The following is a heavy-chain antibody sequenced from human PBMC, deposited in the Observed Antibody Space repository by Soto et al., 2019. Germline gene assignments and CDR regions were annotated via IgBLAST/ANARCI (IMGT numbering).Heavy chain of an antibody. CDR3: ARGSSGRYVVRGGDAFDI. CDR2: ISSSSSYI. V-gene: IGHV3-21*01. D-gene: IGHD1-26*01. Sequence: EVQLVESGGGLVKPGGSLRLSCAASGFTFSSYSMNWVRQAPGKGLEWVSSISSSSSYIYYADSVKGRFTISRDNAKNSLYLQMNSLRAEDTAVYYCARGSSGRYVVRGGDAFDIWGQGTMVTVSS. CDR1: GFTFSSYS. J-gene: IGHJ3*02.